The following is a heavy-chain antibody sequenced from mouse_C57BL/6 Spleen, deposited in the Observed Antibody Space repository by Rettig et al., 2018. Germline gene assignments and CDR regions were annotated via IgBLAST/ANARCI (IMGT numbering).Heavy chain of an antibody. CDR3: ARYDYYGSSPYYFDY. Sequence: QVQLQQPGTELVKPGASVTLSCKASGYTFTSYWMHWVKQRPGQGLEWIGNINPSNGGTNYNEKFKSKATLTVDKSSSTAYMQLSSLTSEDSAVYYCARYDYYGSSPYYFDYWGQGTTLTVSS. D-gene: IGHD1-1*01. CDR1: GYTFTSYW. J-gene: IGHJ2*01. CDR2: INPSNGGT. V-gene: IGHV1-53*01.